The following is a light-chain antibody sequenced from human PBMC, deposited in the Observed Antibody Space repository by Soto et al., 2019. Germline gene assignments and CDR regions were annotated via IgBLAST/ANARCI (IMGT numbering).Light chain of an antibody. V-gene: IGKV3-20*01. CDR1: QSVNNNY. CDR3: LQFNTFPWT. Sequence: ENVLTQSPGTLSLSPGEEATLSCRASQSVNNNYLAWYQQIPGQPPRLLIYGASSRATGIPDRFSGRGSGTDFTLTIARLEPEDFSVYYCLQFNTFPWTFGQGTKVDIK. CDR2: GAS. J-gene: IGKJ1*01.